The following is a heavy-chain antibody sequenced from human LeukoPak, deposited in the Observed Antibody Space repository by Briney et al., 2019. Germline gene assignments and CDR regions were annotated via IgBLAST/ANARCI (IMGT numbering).Heavy chain of an antibody. Sequence: ASVKVSCKASGYTFTSYAMNWVRQAPGQGLEWMGWINTNTGNPTYAQGFTGRFVFSLDTSVSTAYLQISSLKAEDTAVYYCARDVPRKAVASHDNWFDPWGQGTLVTVSS. D-gene: IGHD6-19*01. J-gene: IGHJ5*02. V-gene: IGHV7-4-1*02. CDR2: INTNTGNP. CDR1: GYTFTSYA. CDR3: ARDVPRKAVASHDNWFDP.